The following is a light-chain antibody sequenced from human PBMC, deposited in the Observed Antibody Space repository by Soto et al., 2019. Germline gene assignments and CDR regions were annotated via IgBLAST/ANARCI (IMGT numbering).Light chain of an antibody. CDR2: GAS. V-gene: IGKV3-15*01. Sequence: EVVMTQSPATLSVSPGERATLSCRASQSISSDLAWYQQKPGQAPRLLIYGASTRASEIPARFSGSGSGTEFPLTMSSLQSEDFAVYYSQQYNNWPPWTFGQGTKVEFK. CDR3: QQYNNWPPWT. J-gene: IGKJ1*01. CDR1: QSISSD.